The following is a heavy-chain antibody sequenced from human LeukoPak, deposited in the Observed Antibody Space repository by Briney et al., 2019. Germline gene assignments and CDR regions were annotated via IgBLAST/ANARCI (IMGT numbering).Heavy chain of an antibody. CDR2: IFYSGNT. D-gene: IGHD4-17*01. CDR1: GGSISSYY. CDR3: ARVMHGYGDFYGMDV. V-gene: IGHV4-59*01. J-gene: IGHJ6*02. Sequence: KSSESLSLTCTVSGGSISSYYWSWIRQPPGKGLEWIGYIFYSGNTKYNPSLKSRVTMSLDTSKKQFSLKVSSVTAADTAVYYCARVMHGYGDFYGMDVWGQGTTVTVSS.